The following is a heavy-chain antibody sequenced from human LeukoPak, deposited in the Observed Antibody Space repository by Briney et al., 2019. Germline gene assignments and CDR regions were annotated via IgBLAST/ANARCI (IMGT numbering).Heavy chain of an antibody. Sequence: GGSLRLSCAASGFTLSSYWMSWVRQAPGRGLEWVSYISSSGSTIYYADSVKGRFTISRDNAKNSLYLQMNSLRAEDTAVYYCAELGITMIGGVWGKGTTVTISS. J-gene: IGHJ6*04. CDR3: AELGITMIGGV. D-gene: IGHD3-10*02. CDR1: GFTLSSYW. CDR2: ISSSGSTI. V-gene: IGHV3-48*04.